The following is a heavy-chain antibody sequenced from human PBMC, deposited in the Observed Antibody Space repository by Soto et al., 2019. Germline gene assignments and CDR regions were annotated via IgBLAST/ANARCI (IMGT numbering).Heavy chain of an antibody. CDR3: AREANYPNWFDP. J-gene: IGHJ5*02. CDR2: ISNDGSYI. D-gene: IGHD1-7*01. Sequence: GGSLRLSCAASGFTFSSYALHWVRQAPGKGLEWVSTISNDGSYIYYADSVKGRFTISRDNAKNTLYLQMNSLRPEDTAVYYCAREANYPNWFDPWGQGTLVTVSS. V-gene: IGHV3-30*04. CDR1: GFTFSSYA.